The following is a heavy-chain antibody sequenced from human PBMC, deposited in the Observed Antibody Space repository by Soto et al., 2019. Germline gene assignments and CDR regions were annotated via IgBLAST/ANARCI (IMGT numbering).Heavy chain of an antibody. CDR2: ISYSGST. D-gene: IGHD2-8*02. V-gene: IGHV4-39*01. CDR3: ARLAGVLALLHFDS. Sequence: SETLSLTCTVSGGSIGSSSYYWGWVRQPPGKGLEWIGSISYSGSTYYSPSLISRVAISVDTSKNQFSLKLSPVTAADTAVYYCARLAGVLALLHFDSWGQGALVT. J-gene: IGHJ4*02. CDR1: GGSIGSSSYY.